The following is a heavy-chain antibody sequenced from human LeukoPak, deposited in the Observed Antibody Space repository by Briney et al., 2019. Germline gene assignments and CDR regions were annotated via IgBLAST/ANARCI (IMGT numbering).Heavy chain of an antibody. Sequence: SGTLSLTCTVSGGSISSYYWSWIRQPPGKGLEWIRYIYYSGSTNYNPSLKSRVTISVDTSKNQFSLKLSSVTAADTAVYYCARAPKGISRKYYFDYWGQGTLVTVSS. D-gene: IGHD1-14*01. V-gene: IGHV4-59*01. CDR3: ARAPKGISRKYYFDY. CDR2: IYYSGST. J-gene: IGHJ4*02. CDR1: GGSISSYY.